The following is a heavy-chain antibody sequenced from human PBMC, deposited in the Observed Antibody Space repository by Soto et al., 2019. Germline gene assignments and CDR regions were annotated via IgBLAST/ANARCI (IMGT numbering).Heavy chain of an antibody. V-gene: IGHV4-59*01. CDR2: IYYSGST. CDR1: SYY. CDR3: ARERDWKYDY. D-gene: IGHD1-1*01. J-gene: IGHJ4*02. Sequence: SYYWSWVRQPPGKGLEWIGYIYYSGSTHYNSSLQSRVTISVDTSKNQFSLKLSSVTAADTAVYYCARERDWKYDYWGQGTLVTVSS.